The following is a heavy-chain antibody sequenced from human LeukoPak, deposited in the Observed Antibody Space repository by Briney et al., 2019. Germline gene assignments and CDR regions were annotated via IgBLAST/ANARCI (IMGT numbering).Heavy chain of an antibody. D-gene: IGHD6-6*01. Sequence: PGGSLRLSCAASGFTFSNYEMNWVRQAPGKGLEWVSYIHSTGTSMYYADSVKGRFTISRDNAKNSLYLQMNSLRDDDTAVYYCVRRDGDYWGQGTRVTVSS. CDR3: VRRDGDY. CDR2: IHSTGTSM. V-gene: IGHV3-48*03. J-gene: IGHJ4*02. CDR1: GFTFSNYE.